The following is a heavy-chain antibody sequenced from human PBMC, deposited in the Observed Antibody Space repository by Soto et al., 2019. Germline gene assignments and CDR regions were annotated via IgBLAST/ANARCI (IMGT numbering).Heavy chain of an antibody. CDR1: GFTFSSYS. CDR3: ARISYSGSYQG. CDR2: ISSSSTI. J-gene: IGHJ4*02. V-gene: IGHV3-48*01. D-gene: IGHD1-26*01. Sequence: GGSLRLSCAASGFTFSSYSMNWVRQAPGKGLEWVSYISSSSTIYYADSVKGRFTISRDNAKNSLYLQMNSLRAEDTAVYYCARISYSGSYQGWGQGTLVTVSS.